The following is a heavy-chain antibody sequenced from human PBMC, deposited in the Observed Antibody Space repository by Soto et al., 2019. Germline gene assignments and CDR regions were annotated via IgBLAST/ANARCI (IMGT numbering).Heavy chain of an antibody. CDR1: GGTFSSYT. CDR2: IIPILGIA. D-gene: IGHD3-3*01. J-gene: IGHJ6*03. CDR3: ANDITIFGVVTTGSNYYYMDV. V-gene: IGHV1-69*02. Sequence: GASVKVSCKASGGTFSSYTISWVRQAPGQGLEWMGRIIPILGIANYAQKFQGRVTITADKSTSTAYMELSSLRSEDTAVYYCANDITIFGVVTTGSNYYYMDVWGKGTTVTVSS.